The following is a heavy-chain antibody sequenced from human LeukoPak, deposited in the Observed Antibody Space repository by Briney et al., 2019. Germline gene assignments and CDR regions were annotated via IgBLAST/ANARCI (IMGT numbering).Heavy chain of an antibody. D-gene: IGHD5-18*01. CDR1: GFTFTSSA. V-gene: IGHV1-58*02. Sequence: ASVKVSCKASGFTFTSSAMQWVRQARGQRLEWIGWIVVGSGNTNYAQKFQERVTITRDMSTSTAYMELSSLRSEDTAVYYCAADRVQLRAFDTWGQGTMVTVSS. CDR2: IVVGSGNT. J-gene: IGHJ3*02. CDR3: AADRVQLRAFDT.